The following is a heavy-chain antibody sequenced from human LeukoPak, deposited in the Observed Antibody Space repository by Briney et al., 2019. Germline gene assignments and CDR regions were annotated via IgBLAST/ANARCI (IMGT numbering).Heavy chain of an antibody. J-gene: IGHJ4*02. CDR1: GFTFSGYG. V-gene: IGHV3-30*02. CDR3: AKDDILTGYSLDY. D-gene: IGHD3-9*01. CDR2: IRNDGSNK. Sequence: PGGSLRLSCAASGFTFSGYGMHWVRQAPGKGLEWVAFIRNDGSNKYYAGSMKGRFTISRDNSKNTLYLQINRLRTEDTAIYYCAKDDILTGYSLDYWGQGTLVTVSS.